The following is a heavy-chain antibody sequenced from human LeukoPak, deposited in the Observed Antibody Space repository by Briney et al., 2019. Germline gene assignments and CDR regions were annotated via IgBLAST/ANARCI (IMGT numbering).Heavy chain of an antibody. CDR1: KFTFRSYG. CDR2: ISSSGSTI. Sequence: PGGSLRLSCAASKFTFRSYGMNWVRQAPGKGLEWVSYISSSGSTIYYADSVKGRFTISRDNTKRSLYLQMDSLRAEDTAVYYCARPKLGYCSSVTCSAPNYYFDYWGQGTLVTVSS. D-gene: IGHD2-2*01. J-gene: IGHJ4*02. CDR3: ARPKLGYCSSVTCSAPNYYFDY. V-gene: IGHV3-48*01.